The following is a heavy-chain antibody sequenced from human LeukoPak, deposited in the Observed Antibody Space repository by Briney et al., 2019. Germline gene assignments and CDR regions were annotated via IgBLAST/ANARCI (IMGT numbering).Heavy chain of an antibody. CDR3: ARDSRGYSYGYSWFDP. V-gene: IGHV4-59*01. D-gene: IGHD5-18*01. Sequence: PSETLSLTCTVSGGSISNYYWSWIRQPPGKGLEWIGYIYYSGNTNYNPSLKSRVTISVDTSKNQFSLRLSSVTAADTAIYYCARDSRGYSYGYSWFDPWGRGTLVTVSS. CDR2: IYYSGNT. CDR1: GGSISNYY. J-gene: IGHJ5*02.